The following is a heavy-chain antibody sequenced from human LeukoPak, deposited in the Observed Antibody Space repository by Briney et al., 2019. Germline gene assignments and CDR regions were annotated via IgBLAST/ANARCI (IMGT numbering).Heavy chain of an antibody. V-gene: IGHV5-51*01. D-gene: IGHD4-23*01. Sequence: GESLKISCKGSGYTFTSCWIAWVRQMPGKGLEWMGIIYPGDSDTRYGPSLQGQVTISVDKSISTAYLQWTSLKASDSAVYYCARRDGNSFVDYWGQGTLVTVSS. CDR3: ARRDGNSFVDY. CDR2: IYPGDSDT. J-gene: IGHJ4*02. CDR1: GYTFTSCW.